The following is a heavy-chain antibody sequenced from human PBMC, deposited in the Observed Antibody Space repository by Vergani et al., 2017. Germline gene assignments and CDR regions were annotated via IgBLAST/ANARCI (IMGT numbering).Heavy chain of an antibody. CDR1: GFTFNQYG. D-gene: IGHD1-14*01. V-gene: IGHV3-33*08. Sequence: QVQLVESGGGVVQPGRSLRLSCAASGFTFNQYGMHWVRQAPDKGLEWVSVTWYDGNNKQYADSVKGRFTISRDNSKSTMYLQMNSLRDEDTGVYYCARELRLLYNRFDPWGQGTLVTVSS. CDR2: TWYDGNNK. CDR3: ARELRLLYNRFDP. J-gene: IGHJ5*02.